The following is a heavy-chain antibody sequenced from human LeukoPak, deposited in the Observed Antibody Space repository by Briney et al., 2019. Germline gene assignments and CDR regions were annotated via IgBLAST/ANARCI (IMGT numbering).Heavy chain of an antibody. CDR2: IYYSGST. J-gene: IGHJ6*03. CDR3: ARATPSEDFWSLYYMDV. V-gene: IGHV4-59*01. D-gene: IGHD3-3*01. Sequence: SETLSLTCTVSGGSISSYYWSWIRQPPGKGLEWIGYIYYSGSTNYNSSLKSRVTISVDTSKNQFSLKLSSVTAADTAVYYCARATPSEDFWSLYYMDVWGKGTTVTVSS. CDR1: GGSISSYY.